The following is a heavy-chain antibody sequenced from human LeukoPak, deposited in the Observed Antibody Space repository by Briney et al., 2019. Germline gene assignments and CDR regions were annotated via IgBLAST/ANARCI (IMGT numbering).Heavy chain of an antibody. CDR2: INSDGSST. V-gene: IGHV3-74*01. J-gene: IGHJ6*02. CDR3: ARSYDFWSGYYPSTLTYYYYGMDV. D-gene: IGHD3-3*01. CDR1: GFTFSSYW. Sequence: GGSLRLSCAASGFTFSSYWMHWVRQAPGKGLVWVSRINSDGSSTSYADSVKGRFTISRDNAKNTLYLQMNSLRAEDTAVYYCARSYDFWSGYYPSTLTYYYYGMDVWGQGTTVTVSS.